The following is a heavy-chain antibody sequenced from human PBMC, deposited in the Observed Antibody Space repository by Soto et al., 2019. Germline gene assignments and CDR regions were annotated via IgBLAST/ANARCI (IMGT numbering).Heavy chain of an antibody. D-gene: IGHD2-15*01. CDR2: INHSGST. CDR1: GGSFSGYY. J-gene: IGHJ5*02. Sequence: SETLSLTCAVYGGSFSGYYWSWIRQPPGKGLEWIGEINHSGSTNYNPSLKSRVTISVDTSKNQFSLKLSSVTAADTAVYYCARGHRDSAALRPARWFDPWGQGTLVTV. CDR3: ARGHRDSAALRPARWFDP. V-gene: IGHV4-34*01.